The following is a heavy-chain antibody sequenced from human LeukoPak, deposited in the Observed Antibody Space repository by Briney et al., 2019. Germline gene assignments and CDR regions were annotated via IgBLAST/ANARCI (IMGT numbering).Heavy chain of an antibody. CDR3: ARAGYYDSSGLFDY. Sequence: GGSLRLSCAASGFTFSSYSMNWVRQAPGKGLEWVSSISSRSYIYYADSVKGRFTISRDNAKNSLYLQMNSLRAEDTAVYYCARAGYYDSSGLFDYWGQGTLVTVSS. D-gene: IGHD3-22*01. V-gene: IGHV3-21*01. CDR1: GFTFSSYS. J-gene: IGHJ4*02. CDR2: ISSRSYI.